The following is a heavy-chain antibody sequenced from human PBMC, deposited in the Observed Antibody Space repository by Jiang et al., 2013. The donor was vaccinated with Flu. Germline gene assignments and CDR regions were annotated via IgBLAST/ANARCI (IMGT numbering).Heavy chain of an antibody. CDR1: AFTFSSYA. CDR3: ARDPGRPTDDYDSSGYYSPASVDL. CDR2: ISADGGTT. Sequence: QLLESGGGLVQPGGSLRLSCKASAFTFSSYAMTWVRQAPGKGLDWVSSISADGGTTYYADSVKGRFTSSRDNSEETLYLQMAGLRAEDTAVYFCARDPGRPTDDYDSSGYYSPASVDLWGRGTLVTVST. V-gene: IGHV3-23*01. J-gene: IGHJ2*01. D-gene: IGHD3-22*01.